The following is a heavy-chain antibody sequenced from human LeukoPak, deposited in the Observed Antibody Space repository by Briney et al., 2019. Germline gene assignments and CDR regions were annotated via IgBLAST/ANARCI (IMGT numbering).Heavy chain of an antibody. CDR3: AGWFGELLPSRYYYYYGMDV. D-gene: IGHD3-10*01. CDR1: GYTCTGYY. V-gene: IGHV1-2*02. Sequence: ASVKVSCKASGYTCTGYYMHWVRQAPGQGLEWMGWINPNSGGTNYAQKFQGRVTMTRDTSISTAYMELSRLRSDDTAVYYCAGWFGELLPSRYYYYYGMDVWGQGTTVTVSS. J-gene: IGHJ6*02. CDR2: INPNSGGT.